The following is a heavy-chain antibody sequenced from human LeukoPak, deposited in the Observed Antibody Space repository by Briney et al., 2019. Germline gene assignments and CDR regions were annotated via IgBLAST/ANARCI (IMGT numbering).Heavy chain of an antibody. V-gene: IGHV3-23*01. D-gene: IGHD5-12*01. Sequence: GGSILLFCSSSEFIFNRYSMNWVLQAPGKGREKVLALSGSGGSTYYADSVKGQFTISRDNCKNTTHRQMNSLRAEDTAVYYCAKGGVGYDFDYWGQGTLVTVSS. CDR3: AKGGVGYDFDY. CDR2: LSGSGGST. J-gene: IGHJ4*02. CDR1: EFIFNRYS.